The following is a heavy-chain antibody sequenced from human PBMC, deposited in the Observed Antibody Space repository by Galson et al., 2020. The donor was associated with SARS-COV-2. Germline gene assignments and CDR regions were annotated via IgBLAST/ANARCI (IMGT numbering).Heavy chain of an antibody. CDR1: GFTFSSYG. V-gene: IGHV3-33*01. J-gene: IGHJ4*02. D-gene: IGHD2-21*01. CDR3: AREVVMAPRGFDY. CDR2: IWYDGSNK. Sequence: GESLKISCAASGFTFSSYGMHWVRQAPGKGLEWVAVIWYDGSNKYYADSVKGRFTISRDNSKNTLYLQMNSLRAEDTAVYYCAREVVMAPRGFDYWGQGTLVTVSS.